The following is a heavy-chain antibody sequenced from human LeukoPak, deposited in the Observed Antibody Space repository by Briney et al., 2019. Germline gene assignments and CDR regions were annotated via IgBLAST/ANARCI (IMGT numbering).Heavy chain of an antibody. V-gene: IGHV1-2*02. CDR1: GYTFTSYY. CDR2: INPNSGGT. J-gene: IGHJ4*02. D-gene: IGHD6-19*01. Sequence: ASVKVSCKASGYTFTSYYMHWVRQAPGQGLEWMGWINPNSGGTNYAQKFQGRVTMTRDTSISTAYMELSRLRSDDTAVYYCARDTEQWLVLSYFDYWGQGTLVTVSS. CDR3: ARDTEQWLVLSYFDY.